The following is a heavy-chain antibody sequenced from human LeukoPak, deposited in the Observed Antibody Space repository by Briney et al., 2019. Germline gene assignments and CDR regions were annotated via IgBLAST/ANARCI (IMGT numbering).Heavy chain of an antibody. Sequence: KRGESLKISCKASGYSFTSYWIGWVRQMPGKGLEWMGIIYPDDSGTRYSPSFQGQVTISADKSISTAYLLWSSLKASDTAMYYCARLVDTTMADYWGQGSLVTVSS. CDR1: GYSFTSYW. D-gene: IGHD5-18*01. J-gene: IGHJ4*02. CDR2: IYPDDSGT. V-gene: IGHV5-51*01. CDR3: ARLVDTTMADY.